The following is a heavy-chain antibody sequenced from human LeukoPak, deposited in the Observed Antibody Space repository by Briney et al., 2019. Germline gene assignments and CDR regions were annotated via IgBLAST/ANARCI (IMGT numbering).Heavy chain of an antibody. V-gene: IGHV3-23*01. CDR3: VKDRGGSPFYGMDV. D-gene: IGHD1-26*01. J-gene: IGHJ6*02. Sequence: GGSLRLSCAASGFTFSSYAMSWVRQAPGKGLEWVSTISGSGGTGTYYADSVKGRFTISRDNSKSTLYLPMNRLRAEDTAVYYCVKDRGGSPFYGMDVWGQGTTVTVSS. CDR2: ISGSGGTGT. CDR1: GFTFSSYA.